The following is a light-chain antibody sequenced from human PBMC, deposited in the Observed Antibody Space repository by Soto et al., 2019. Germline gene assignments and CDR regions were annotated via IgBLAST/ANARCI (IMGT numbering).Light chain of an antibody. CDR1: SSDVGGYKY. CDR2: DVS. J-gene: IGLJ2*01. Sequence: QAVVTQPRSVSGSPGQSVTISCTGTSSDVGGYKYVSWYQHHPGKAPRLMIYDVSKRPSGVPDRFSGSKSGNTASLTISGLQAEDEADYYCCSYAGTYSFVFGGGTQLTVL. V-gene: IGLV2-11*01. CDR3: CSYAGTYSFV.